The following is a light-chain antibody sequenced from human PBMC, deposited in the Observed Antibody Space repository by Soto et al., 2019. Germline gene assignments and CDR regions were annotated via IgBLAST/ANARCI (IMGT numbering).Light chain of an antibody. CDR3: QQRRST. CDR2: DAS. V-gene: IGKV3-11*01. J-gene: IGKJ4*01. CDR1: QSVSSY. Sequence: EIVLTQSPATLSLSPGERATLSCRASQSVSSYLAWYQQKPGQAPRLLIYDASNRATGIPARFSGSGAGTDFTLTIRRLEPEDFAVYYCQQRRSTFGGGNKVEIK.